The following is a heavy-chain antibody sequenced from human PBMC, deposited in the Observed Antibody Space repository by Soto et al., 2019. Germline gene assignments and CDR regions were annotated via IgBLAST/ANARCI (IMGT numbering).Heavy chain of an antibody. V-gene: IGHV1-69*13. D-gene: IGHD3-22*01. Sequence: SVKVSCKASGGTFSSYAISWVRQAPGQGLEWMGGIIPIFGTANYAQKFQGRVTITADESTSTAYMELSSLRSEDTAVYYCARPTRYYYDSSGQSAWFDPWGQGTLVTSPQ. J-gene: IGHJ5*02. CDR3: ARPTRYYYDSSGQSAWFDP. CDR2: IIPIFGTA. CDR1: GGTFSSYA.